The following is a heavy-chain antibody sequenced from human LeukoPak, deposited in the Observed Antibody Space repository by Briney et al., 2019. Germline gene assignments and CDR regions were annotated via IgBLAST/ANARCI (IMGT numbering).Heavy chain of an antibody. CDR2: IYYSGST. Sequence: PSETLSLTCTVSGGSISSSSYYWGWIRQPPGKGLEWIGSIYYSGSTYYNPSLKSRVTISVDTSKNQFSLKLSSVTAADTAVYYCARKRYCSGGSCYWSYFDYWGQGTLVTVSS. CDR1: GGSISSSSYY. J-gene: IGHJ4*02. CDR3: ARKRYCSGGSCYWSYFDY. V-gene: IGHV4-39*07. D-gene: IGHD2-15*01.